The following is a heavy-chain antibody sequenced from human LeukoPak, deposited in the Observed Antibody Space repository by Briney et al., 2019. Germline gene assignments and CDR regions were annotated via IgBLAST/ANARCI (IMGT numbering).Heavy chain of an antibody. V-gene: IGHV3-74*01. J-gene: IGHJ6*04. CDR2: INSDGSST. CDR3: ASDGSGTYYYGMDV. D-gene: IGHD3-10*01. Sequence: GGSLRLSCAASGFTFSSYWMHWVRQAPGKGLVWVSGINSDGSSTSYADSVKGRFTISRDNAKNTLYLQMNSLRAEDTAVYYCASDGSGTYYYGMDVWGKGTTVTVSS. CDR1: GFTFSSYW.